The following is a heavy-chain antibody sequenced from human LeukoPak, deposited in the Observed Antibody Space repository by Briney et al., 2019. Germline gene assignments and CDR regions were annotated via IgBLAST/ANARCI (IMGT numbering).Heavy chain of an antibody. J-gene: IGHJ5*02. CDR1: GGTFISYA. V-gene: IGHV1-69*13. CDR2: IIPIFGTA. CDR3: ARLLGVVPAAIGWFDP. D-gene: IGHD2-2*02. Sequence: SVKVSCKASGGTFISYAISWVRQAPGQGLEWMGGIIPIFGTANYAQKFQGRVTITADESTSTAYMELSSLRSEDTAVYYCARLLGVVPAAIGWFDPWGQGTLVTVSS.